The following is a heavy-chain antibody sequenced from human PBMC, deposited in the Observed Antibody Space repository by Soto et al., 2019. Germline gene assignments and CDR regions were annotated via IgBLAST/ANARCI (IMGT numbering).Heavy chain of an antibody. CDR2: INTGNGNT. Sequence: QVQLVQSGAEEKKPGASVKVSCKASGYTFTSYDMHWVRHAPGQRLEWMGWINTGNGNTKYSQKFQGRVTITRDTSASTAYMELSSLRSEDTAVYYCARDPSYYGMDVWGQGTTVTVSS. CDR1: GYTFTSYD. V-gene: IGHV1-3*05. J-gene: IGHJ6*02. CDR3: ARDPSYYGMDV.